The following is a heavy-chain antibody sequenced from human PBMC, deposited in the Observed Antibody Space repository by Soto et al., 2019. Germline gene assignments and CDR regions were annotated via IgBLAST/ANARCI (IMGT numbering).Heavy chain of an antibody. J-gene: IGHJ4*02. CDR2: IYYSGST. CDR1: GDSISSGDYD. D-gene: IGHD3-22*01. Sequence: SETLSLTCTVSGDSISSGDYDWSWIRQPPGKGLEWIGCIYYSGSTYYNPSLKSRVTISVDTSKNQFSLKLSSVTAADTAVYYCMLGSGWKDFDYWGQGTLVTVSS. CDR3: MLGSGWKDFDY. V-gene: IGHV4-30-4*01.